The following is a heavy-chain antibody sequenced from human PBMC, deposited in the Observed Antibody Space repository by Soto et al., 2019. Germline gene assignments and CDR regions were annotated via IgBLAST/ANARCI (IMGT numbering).Heavy chain of an antibody. CDR1: GLTFGNAG. CDR3: TTDLPWYYYDTSDYFDY. CDR2: IKSKTDGGTT. V-gene: IGHV3-15*01. Sequence: GGPRRFSWAASGLTFGNAGRSGVGKAQGRGRGGVGRIKSKTDGGTTDYAAPVKGRFTISRDDSKNTLYLHMNSLKTEDTAVSYCTTDLPWYYYDTSDYFDYWGQGTLVTVSS. J-gene: IGHJ4*02. D-gene: IGHD3-22*01.